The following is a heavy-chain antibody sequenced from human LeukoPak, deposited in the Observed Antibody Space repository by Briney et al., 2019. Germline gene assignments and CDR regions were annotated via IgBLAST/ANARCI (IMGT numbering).Heavy chain of an antibody. D-gene: IGHD2-21*01. CDR1: GYSFTNYW. Sequence: RGESLKISCKGSGYSFTNYWIAWVRPMPGKGLEWMGTIYPGDSDTKYSPSFRGQVTISADKSTTTAYLQWNSLKASDTAMYYRARSRVSMHFGDYWGQGSLVTVSS. J-gene: IGHJ4*02. CDR2: IYPGDSDT. CDR3: ARSRVSMHFGDY. V-gene: IGHV5-51*01.